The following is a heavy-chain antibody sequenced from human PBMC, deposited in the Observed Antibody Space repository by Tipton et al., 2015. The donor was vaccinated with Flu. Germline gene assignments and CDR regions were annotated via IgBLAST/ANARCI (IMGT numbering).Heavy chain of an antibody. J-gene: IGHJ5*02. V-gene: IGHV3-9*01. CDR2: ISWNSGSI. CDR1: GFTFDDYA. CDR3: AKDIQAKLGDSSGYFSP. D-gene: IGHD3-22*01. Sequence: RSLRLSCAASGFTFDDYAMHWVRQAPGKGLEWVSGISWNSGSIGYADSVKGRFTISRDNAKNSLYLQMNSLRAEDTASYYCAKDIQAKLGDSSGYFSPWGQGTLVTVSS.